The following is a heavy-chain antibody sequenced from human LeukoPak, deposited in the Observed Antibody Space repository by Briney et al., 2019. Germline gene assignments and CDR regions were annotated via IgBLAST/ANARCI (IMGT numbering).Heavy chain of an antibody. J-gene: IGHJ4*02. CDR1: GFTVSSDY. V-gene: IGHV3-53*01. CDR2: ISHVGGT. Sequence: PGGSLRLSCVVSGFTVSSDYMSWVRQAPEKGLEWVSTISHVGGTYYADSVRGRFTISRDDSKNMVYLQMDSLRAEDTAVYYCAKDREYDDSCDYNGWGQGTLVTVSS. D-gene: IGHD3-22*01. CDR3: AKDREYDDSCDYNG.